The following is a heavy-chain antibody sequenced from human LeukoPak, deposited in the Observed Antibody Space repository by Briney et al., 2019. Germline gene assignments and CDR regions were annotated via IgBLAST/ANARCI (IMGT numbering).Heavy chain of an antibody. Sequence: GGSLRLSCAASGFTFSSYGMSWVRQAPGKGLEWVSAISGSGGSTYYADSVKGRLTISRDNSKNTLYLQMNSLRAEDTAVYYCAKDRRFGSSNDYWGQGTLVTVSS. CDR3: AKDRRFGSSNDY. D-gene: IGHD2-15*01. CDR2: ISGSGGST. J-gene: IGHJ4*02. V-gene: IGHV3-23*01. CDR1: GFTFSSYG.